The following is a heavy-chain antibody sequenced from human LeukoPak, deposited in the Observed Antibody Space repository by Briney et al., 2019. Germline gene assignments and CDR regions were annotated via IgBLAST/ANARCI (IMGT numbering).Heavy chain of an antibody. CDR3: ARPIMVRGVDYFDY. Sequence: GGSLRLSCAASGFTFSDYYMSWIRQAPGRGLEWVSYISSSGSTIYYAGSVKGRFTISRDNAKNSLYLQMNSLRAEDTAVYYCARPIMVRGVDYFDYWGQGTLVTVSS. CDR2: ISSSGSTI. J-gene: IGHJ4*02. D-gene: IGHD3-10*01. CDR1: GFTFSDYY. V-gene: IGHV3-11*01.